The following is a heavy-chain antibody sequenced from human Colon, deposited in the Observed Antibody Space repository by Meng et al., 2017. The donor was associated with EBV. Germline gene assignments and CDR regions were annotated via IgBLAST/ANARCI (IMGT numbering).Heavy chain of an antibody. CDR1: GAAINSGDYY. V-gene: IGHV4-30-4*01. CDR2: IYYTGST. Sequence: QVRPQASGPGLVKPSQTLSLTCTVSGAAINSGDYYWSWIRQPPGKGLEWIGYIYYTGSTYYNPSLNSRVTISMDTSKNQFSLRLSSVTAADTAVYYCARNYYFDYWGQGTLVTVSS. J-gene: IGHJ4*02. CDR3: ARNYYFDY.